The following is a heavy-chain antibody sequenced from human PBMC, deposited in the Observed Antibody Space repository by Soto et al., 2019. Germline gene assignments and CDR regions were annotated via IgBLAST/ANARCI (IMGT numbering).Heavy chain of an antibody. J-gene: IGHJ5*02. Sequence: QVRLVQSGSEMKRPGASVKVSCEASGYSFSSYGINWVRQAPGQGLEWMGWVSPYNGNTNFGQKFQGRVTMTTDKSTSTAYMELRSLTSDDTAIYYCARDLLSWSTEAVSSVSWGQGVLVTVSA. CDR3: ARDLLSWSTEAVSSVS. V-gene: IGHV1-18*04. CDR1: GYSFSSYG. CDR2: VSPYNGNT.